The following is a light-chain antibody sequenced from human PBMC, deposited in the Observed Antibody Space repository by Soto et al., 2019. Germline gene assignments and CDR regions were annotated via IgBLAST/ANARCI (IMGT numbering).Light chain of an antibody. CDR2: KAS. Sequence: DIQMTQSPSTLSASVGDRVTITCRVSQSISSWLAWYQQKPGKAPKLLIYKASSLESGVPSRFSGRGSGTEFTLTISSLQPDDCATYYCQQYNSYSTFGPGTKVNI. V-gene: IGKV1-5*03. J-gene: IGKJ3*01. CDR3: QQYNSYST. CDR1: QSISSW.